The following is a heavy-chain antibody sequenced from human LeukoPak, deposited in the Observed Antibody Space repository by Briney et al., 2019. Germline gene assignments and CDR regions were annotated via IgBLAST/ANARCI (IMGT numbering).Heavy chain of an antibody. D-gene: IGHD3-3*01. CDR1: AGSFSGYH. Sequence: SETLSLTCGVYAGSFSGYHWTWIRLRPGKGLDWIGDIDHSGSAHYNPSLKSRVTISVDTSNKQFSLNLHSVTAADTAVYYCARGQIFTIFGVVTDFDIWGQGTMVTVSS. J-gene: IGHJ3*02. CDR3: ARGQIFTIFGVVTDFDI. CDR2: IDHSGSA. V-gene: IGHV4-34*01.